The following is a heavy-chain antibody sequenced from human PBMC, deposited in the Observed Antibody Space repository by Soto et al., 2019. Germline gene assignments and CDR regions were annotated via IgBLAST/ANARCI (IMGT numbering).Heavy chain of an antibody. CDR2: IYSDGRT. CDR1: GFTVSSNY. Sequence: GGSLRLSCAVSGFTVSSNYMSWVRQAPGKGLEWVSVIYSDGRTYYADSEKGRFTISRDNSKNTLYLLMNSLRAEDTAVYYCARCISTTENAFDIWGQGTMVTVSS. V-gene: IGHV3-66*01. CDR3: ARCISTTENAFDI. J-gene: IGHJ3*02. D-gene: IGHD4-17*01.